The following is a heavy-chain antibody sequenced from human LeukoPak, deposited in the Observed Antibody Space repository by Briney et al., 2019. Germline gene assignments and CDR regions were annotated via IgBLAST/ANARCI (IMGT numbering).Heavy chain of an antibody. CDR2: ISGSGGST. CDR1: GFTFSSYA. CDR3: AKEPGRYCSSTSCMAIDY. D-gene: IGHD2-2*01. J-gene: IGHJ4*02. Sequence: GGSLRLSCAASGFTFSSYAMSWFRQAPGKGREWVPAISGSGGSTYYADSVKGRFTISRDNSKNTLYLQMNSLRAEDTAVYYCAKEPGRYCSSTSCMAIDYWGQGTLVTVSS. V-gene: IGHV3-23*01.